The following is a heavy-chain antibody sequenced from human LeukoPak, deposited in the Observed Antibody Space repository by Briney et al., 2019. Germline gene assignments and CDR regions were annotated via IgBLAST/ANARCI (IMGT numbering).Heavy chain of an antibody. J-gene: IGHJ4*02. CDR1: GGSISSGGYS. CDR2: IYHSGST. CDR3: ARDSSSSWYYFDY. V-gene: IGHV4-30-2*01. Sequence: NPSETLSLTCAVSGGSISSGGYSWSWIRQPPGKGLEWIGYIYHSGSTYYNPSLKSRVTISVDRSKNQFSLKLSSVTAADTAVHYCARDSSSSWYYFDYWGQGTLVTVSS. D-gene: IGHD6-13*01.